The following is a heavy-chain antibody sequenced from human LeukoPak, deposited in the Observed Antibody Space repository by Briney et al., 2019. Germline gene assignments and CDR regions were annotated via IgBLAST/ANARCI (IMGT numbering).Heavy chain of an antibody. V-gene: IGHV4-34*01. CDR3: ARDGGSNNYWFDP. D-gene: IGHD1-20*01. Sequence: PSETLSLTCAVYGGSFNVYYWIWIRQPPGKGLEWIGEINQSGRTNYNSSLKSRVTISIDTSKNEFSLKLSSVTAADTAVYYRARDGGSNNYWFDPWGQGTLVTVSS. J-gene: IGHJ5*02. CDR1: GGSFNVYY. CDR2: INQSGRT.